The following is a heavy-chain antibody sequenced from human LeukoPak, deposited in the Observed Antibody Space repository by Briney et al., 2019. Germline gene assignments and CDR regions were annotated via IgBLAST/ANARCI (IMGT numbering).Heavy chain of an antibody. V-gene: IGHV3-23*01. Sequence: GGSLRLSCAASGFTFSSYEMNWVRQAPGKGLEWVSAISGSGGSTYYADSVKGRFTISRDNSKNTLYLQMNSLRAEDTAVYYCARGVAGPTYYFDYWGQGTLVTVSS. CDR2: ISGSGGST. J-gene: IGHJ4*02. CDR3: ARGVAGPTYYFDY. D-gene: IGHD6-19*01. CDR1: GFTFSSYE.